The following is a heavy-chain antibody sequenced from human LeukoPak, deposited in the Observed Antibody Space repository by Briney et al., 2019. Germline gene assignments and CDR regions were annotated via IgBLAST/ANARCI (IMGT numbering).Heavy chain of an antibody. Sequence: GGSLRLSCAASGFTFDDYGMSWVRQAPGKGLEWVSGISWNSGSIGYADSVKGRFTISRDNAKNSLYLQMNSLRAEDTALYYCAKDHRPIAAAAPGDFDYWGQGTLVTVSS. CDR2: ISWNSGSI. D-gene: IGHD6-13*01. V-gene: IGHV3-9*01. J-gene: IGHJ4*02. CDR3: AKDHRPIAAAAPGDFDY. CDR1: GFTFDDYG.